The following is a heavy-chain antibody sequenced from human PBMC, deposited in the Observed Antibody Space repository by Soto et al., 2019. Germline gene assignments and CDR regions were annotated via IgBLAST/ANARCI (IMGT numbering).Heavy chain of an antibody. Sequence: GGSLRLSCAASGFTFSSYAMSWVRQAPGKGLEWVSAISGSGGSTYYADSVKGRFTISRDNSKNTLYLQMNSLRAADTAVYYCAKHIAVAGTGFDFWGQGTLVTVSS. CDR2: ISGSGGST. D-gene: IGHD6-19*01. CDR3: AKHIAVAGTGFDF. CDR1: GFTFSSYA. J-gene: IGHJ4*02. V-gene: IGHV3-23*01.